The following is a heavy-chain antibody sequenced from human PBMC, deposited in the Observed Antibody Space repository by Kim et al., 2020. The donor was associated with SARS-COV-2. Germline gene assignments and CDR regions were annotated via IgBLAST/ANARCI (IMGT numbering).Heavy chain of an antibody. CDR2: ISSISRSI. Sequence: GGSLRLSCAASGFRFSNYEMNWVRQTPGKGLEWISYISSISRSIYYADSVRGRFTISRDNAKNSLYLQMNSLRVEDTAVYYCATPASTDGWYFDYWGRGTLVTVSS. D-gene: IGHD6-19*01. CDR3: ATPASTDGWYFDY. CDR1: GFRFSNYE. V-gene: IGHV3-48*03. J-gene: IGHJ4*02.